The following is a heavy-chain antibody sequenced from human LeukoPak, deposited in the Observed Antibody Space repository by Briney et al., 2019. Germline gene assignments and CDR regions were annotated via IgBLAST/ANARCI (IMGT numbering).Heavy chain of an antibody. V-gene: IGHV3-7*01. CDR1: HFTFNKYR. CDR3: ASFGDYVWGSYRYTETDY. Sequence: PGGSLRLSCAASHFTFNKYRMRWVRQAPGKGLDWVANIKEDGSEKYYVDSLKGRFSVSRDNAKTSLYLQMNSLRAEDTAVYYCASFGDYVWGSYRYTETDYWGQGTLVTVSS. D-gene: IGHD3-16*02. J-gene: IGHJ4*02. CDR2: IKEDGSEK.